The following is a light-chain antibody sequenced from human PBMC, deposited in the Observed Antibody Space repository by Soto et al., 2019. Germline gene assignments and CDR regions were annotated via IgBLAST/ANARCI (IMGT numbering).Light chain of an antibody. CDR2: SDF. CDR1: GSNFGAGHD. J-gene: IGLJ3*02. V-gene: IGLV1-40*01. Sequence: QSVLTQPPSVSGAPGQTVTISCAGSGSNFGAGHDVNWYRQLPGSAPKLVIYSDFQRPSGVPARFSGSRSGTSASLAITGLQSEDEGSYYCQAYDNSLRGWVFGGGTKLTVL. CDR3: QAYDNSLRGWV.